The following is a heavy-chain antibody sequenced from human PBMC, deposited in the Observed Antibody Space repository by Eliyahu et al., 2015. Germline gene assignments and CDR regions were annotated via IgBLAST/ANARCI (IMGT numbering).Heavy chain of an antibody. V-gene: IGHV4-59*01. CDR1: GGSFSSYY. J-gene: IGHJ4*02. D-gene: IGHD5-24*01. CDR3: ARGIRRDGYNYVNDY. Sequence: QVQLQESGPGLVKPSETLSLTCTVSGGSFSSYYWSWIRQPPGKGLEWIGYIYYSGSTDYNPSLKSRVTISVDTSKNQFSLKLNSVTAADTAVYYCARGIRRDGYNYVNDYWGQGALVTVSS. CDR2: IYYSGST.